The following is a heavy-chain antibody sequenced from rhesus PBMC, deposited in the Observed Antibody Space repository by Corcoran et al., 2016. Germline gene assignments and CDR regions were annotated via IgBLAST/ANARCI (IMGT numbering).Heavy chain of an antibody. V-gene: IGHV4-169*01. J-gene: IGHJ5-2*02. CDR3: VRHRGISCSGSGCYGVLDV. CDR1: GGSISSSY. D-gene: IGHD2-21*01. CDR2: IYGSGSTT. Sequence: QLQLQESGPGLVKPSETLSLTCAVSGGSISSSYWSWVRQAPGKGPEWIGYIYGSGSTTQSHPTLKCRFPRSVSTSKIPPYLMLSSVTAAATAVYYCVRHRGISCSGSGCYGVLDVWGRGVLVTVSS.